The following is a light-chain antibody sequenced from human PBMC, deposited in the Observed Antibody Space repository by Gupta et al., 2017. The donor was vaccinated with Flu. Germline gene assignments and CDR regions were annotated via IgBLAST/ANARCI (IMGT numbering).Light chain of an antibody. CDR1: QSVTIS. V-gene: IGKV1-39*01. J-gene: IGKJ4*01. Sequence: DIQMTHSPSSLPASVGDRVTITCRASQSVTISLSWYQQRPGKALQLLIYTTSTVQDGVPSRFTDSASGTYFTLIIDMLNPEDSATYYCRQSHTIPLAFGGGTRVDI. CDR2: TTS. CDR3: RQSHTIPLA.